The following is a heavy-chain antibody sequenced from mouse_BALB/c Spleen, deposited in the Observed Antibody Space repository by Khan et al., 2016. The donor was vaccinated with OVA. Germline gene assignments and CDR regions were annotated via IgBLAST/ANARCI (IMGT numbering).Heavy chain of an antibody. CDR3: AREEALNYFDY. CDR1: GYIFTSYW. J-gene: IGHJ2*01. D-gene: IGHD3-2*02. Sequence: VQLKQSGAELVRPGASVKLSCKTSGYIFTSYWIHWVKQRSGQGLEWIARIYPGTDNTYYNEKLKDKATLTADKSSSTAYMQTSSLKSEDSAVDDSAREEALNYFDYWGQGTTLTVSS. CDR2: IYPGTDNT. V-gene: IGHV1-76*01.